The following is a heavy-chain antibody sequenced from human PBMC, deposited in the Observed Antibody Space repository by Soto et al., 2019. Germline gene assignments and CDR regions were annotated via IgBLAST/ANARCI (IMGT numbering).Heavy chain of an antibody. D-gene: IGHD6-19*01. J-gene: IGHJ4*02. Sequence: GASVKVCCKASGGTLSSYAISWVRQAPGQGLEWMGGIIPIFGTANYAQKFQGRVTITADESTSTAYMELSSLRSEDTAVYYCARGPYSSGWFLHFDYWGQGTLVTVSS. CDR2: IIPIFGTA. V-gene: IGHV1-69*13. CDR3: ARGPYSSGWFLHFDY. CDR1: GGTLSSYA.